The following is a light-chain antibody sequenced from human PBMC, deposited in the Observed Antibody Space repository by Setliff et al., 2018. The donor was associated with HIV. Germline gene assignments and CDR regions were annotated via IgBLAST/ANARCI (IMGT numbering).Light chain of an antibody. CDR3: SSYAGSNNYV. J-gene: IGLJ1*01. CDR2: EVS. V-gene: IGLV2-8*01. Sequence: ALTQPPSASGSPGQSVTISCTGTSSDVGGYNYVSWYQQHPGKAPKLMIYEVSKRPSGVPDRFSGSKSGNTASLTVSGLQAEDEADYYCSSYAGSNNYVFGTGTKGTVL. CDR1: SSDVGGYNY.